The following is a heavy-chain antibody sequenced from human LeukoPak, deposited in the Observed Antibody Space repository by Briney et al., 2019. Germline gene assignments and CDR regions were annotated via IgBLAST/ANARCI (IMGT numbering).Heavy chain of an antibody. J-gene: IGHJ5*02. CDR2: IGGIGAST. CDR3: AKAAYGDYVNWFDP. Sequence: GGSLRLSCAASGFTFSSHGMNWVRQAPGKGLEWVSSIGGIGASTYYADSVKGRFTISRDNSKNTLYLQMNSLRGEDTALYYCAKAAYGDYVNWFDPWGQGILVIVSS. V-gene: IGHV3-23*01. D-gene: IGHD4-17*01. CDR1: GFTFSSHG.